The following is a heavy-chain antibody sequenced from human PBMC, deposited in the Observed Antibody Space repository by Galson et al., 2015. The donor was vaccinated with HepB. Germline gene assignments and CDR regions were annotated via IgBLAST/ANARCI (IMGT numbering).Heavy chain of an antibody. CDR2: ISGSGGST. V-gene: IGHV3-23*01. D-gene: IGHD6-6*01. CDR3: AKGEQLANFYYYYGMDV. CDR1: GFTFSSYA. J-gene: IGHJ6*02. Sequence: SLRLSCAASGFTFSSYAMSWVRQAPGKGLEWVSAISGSGGSTYYADSVKGRFTISRDNSKNTLYLQMNSLRAEDTAVYYCAKGEQLANFYYYYGMDVWGQGTTVTVSS.